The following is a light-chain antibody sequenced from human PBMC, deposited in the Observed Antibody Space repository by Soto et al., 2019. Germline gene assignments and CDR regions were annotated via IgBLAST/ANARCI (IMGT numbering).Light chain of an antibody. J-gene: IGKJ2*01. CDR2: GAS. Sequence: EIVMTQSPATLSVSPGERATLSCRASQSVSSNLAWYQQKPGQAPRLLIYGASTRATGIPARFSGSGSGTEFTLTISSLQSEDVAVYYCQKYNNWPATFGQGTKLEI. CDR3: QKYNNWPAT. CDR1: QSVSSN. V-gene: IGKV3-15*01.